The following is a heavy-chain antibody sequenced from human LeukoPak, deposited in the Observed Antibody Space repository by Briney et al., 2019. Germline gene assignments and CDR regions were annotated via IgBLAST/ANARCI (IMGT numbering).Heavy chain of an antibody. CDR2: VNRDGSET. CDR1: GFALSSHW. V-gene: IGHV3-7*03. J-gene: IGHJ6*02. CDR3: ARNKGMDV. Sequence: GGSLRLSCAASGFALSSHWMTWVRQVPGRGPEWVANVNRDGSETYYLDSVKGRFTISKDNAKNSLYLQMNSLRAEDTALYHCARNKGMDVWGQGTTVIVSS. D-gene: IGHD3-10*01.